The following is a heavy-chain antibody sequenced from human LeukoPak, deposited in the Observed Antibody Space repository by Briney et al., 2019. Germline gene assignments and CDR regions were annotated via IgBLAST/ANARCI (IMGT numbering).Heavy chain of an antibody. V-gene: IGHV3-48*01. D-gene: IGHD3-10*01. CDR3: ARRHHFGFLDS. J-gene: IGHJ4*02. Sequence: PWGSLRLSCAASAFTFRDYSMNLVRQAPGKGLEWISYIDTSSSTMYYVDSVMGRFTISRDNAKESLYLQMNSLRAEDTAVYYCARRHHFGFLDSWGQGTLVTVSS. CDR2: IDTSSSTM. CDR1: AFTFRDYS.